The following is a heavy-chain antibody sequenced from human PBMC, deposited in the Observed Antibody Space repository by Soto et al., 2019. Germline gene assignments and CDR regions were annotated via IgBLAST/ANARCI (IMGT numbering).Heavy chain of an antibody. D-gene: IGHD5-12*01. J-gene: IGHJ3*02. CDR2: ISSSGNTI. CDR1: EFTFSDYY. Sequence: QVQLVESGGGLVRPGESLRLSCAASEFTFSDYYMSWIRQAPGKGLEWVSYISSSGNTIYYADSVKGRVTISRDNAKNSLYLHMNSLSAEDTAVYYCSRRYSGGRAFDICGQGTMVTVSS. V-gene: IGHV3-11*01. CDR3: SRRYSGGRAFDI.